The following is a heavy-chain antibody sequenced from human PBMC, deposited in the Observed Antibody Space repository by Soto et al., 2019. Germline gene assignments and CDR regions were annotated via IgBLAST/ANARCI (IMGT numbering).Heavy chain of an antibody. Sequence: GSLRLSCAASGFSFAYAQMHWVRQAPGKGLEWLARINGRTDGGTTDYAAPVKGRFTISRDDSENTVYLQMNSLKTEDTAVYYCAADLPDWGAYAFDYWGQGTLVTVSS. J-gene: IGHJ4*02. CDR1: GFSFAYAQ. CDR2: INGRTDGGTT. CDR3: AADLPDWGAYAFDY. D-gene: IGHD3-16*01. V-gene: IGHV3-15*07.